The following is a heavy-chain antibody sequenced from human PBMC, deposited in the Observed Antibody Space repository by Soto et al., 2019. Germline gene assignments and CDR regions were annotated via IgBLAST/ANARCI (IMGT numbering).Heavy chain of an antibody. CDR3: ARDRYDTTYYHYVGADY. CDR2: ISGPNGNT. D-gene: IGHD3-16*01. Sequence: QVQLVQSGAEVKKPGASVKVSCKASGYTFTSYGFSWVRQAPGQGLEWLGCISGPNGNTDYTQTFQGRVTMTTDTSTSTAYMELRSLRSDDTAVYYCARDRYDTTYYHYVGADYWGQGTLVTVSS. CDR1: GYTFTSYG. V-gene: IGHV1-18*01. J-gene: IGHJ4*02.